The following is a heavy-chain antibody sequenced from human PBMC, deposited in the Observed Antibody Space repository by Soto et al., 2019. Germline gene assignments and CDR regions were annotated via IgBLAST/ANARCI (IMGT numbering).Heavy chain of an antibody. Sequence: GGSLRLSCAASGFTFSNAWINWVRQAPGKGLEWVGRIKSKTDGGTTDFAAPVKGRFAISRDDSKNMVYLQMNSLRVEDTALYYCARGVEYFDLGPHLDFWGLGTLVTVSS. CDR3: ARGVEYFDLGPHLDF. J-gene: IGHJ4*02. D-gene: IGHD3-16*01. V-gene: IGHV3-15*07. CDR1: GFTFSNAW. CDR2: IKSKTDGGTT.